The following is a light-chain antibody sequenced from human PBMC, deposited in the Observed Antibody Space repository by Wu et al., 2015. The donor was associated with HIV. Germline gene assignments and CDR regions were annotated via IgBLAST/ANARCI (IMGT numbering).Light chain of an antibody. CDR2: VAS. J-gene: IGKJ3*01. Sequence: DIQMTQSPSSLSASVGARVTITCQASQDISNNLNWYQHKPGKAPKLLIYVASNLETGAPSRYSGSGSGTDFTSPSAACSLKILQHYYCQYYDNLRLTFGPGTKVHIK. V-gene: IGKV1-33*01. CDR3: QYYDNLRLT. CDR1: QDISNN.